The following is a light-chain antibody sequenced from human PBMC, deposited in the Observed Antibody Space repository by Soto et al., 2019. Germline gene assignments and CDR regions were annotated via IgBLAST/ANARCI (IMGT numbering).Light chain of an antibody. CDR1: QSVSSSF. V-gene: IGKV3-20*01. J-gene: IGKJ1*01. Sequence: EIVLTQSPGTLSLSPGEGATLSCRASQSVSSSFLDWYQQKPGQAPRLLIYGASSRAPGIPDMFMGSASGTDFTLTISRLEPEDFALYDCQQYGSSPWTFGQGTKVKIK. CDR2: GAS. CDR3: QQYGSSPWT.